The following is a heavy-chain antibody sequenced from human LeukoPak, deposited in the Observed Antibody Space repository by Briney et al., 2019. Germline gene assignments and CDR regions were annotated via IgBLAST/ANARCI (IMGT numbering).Heavy chain of an antibody. V-gene: IGHV4-30-2*01. D-gene: IGHD3-3*01. CDR1: GGSISSGGYY. CDR2: IYHSGST. J-gene: IGHJ3*02. Sequence: SSETLSLTCTVSGGSISSGGYYWSWIRQPPGKGLEWIGYIYHSGSTYYNPSLKSRVTISVDRSKNQFSLKLSSVTAADTAVYYCARRAVLQFLEWPRRGAFDIWGQGTMVTVSS. CDR3: ARRAVLQFLEWPRRGAFDI.